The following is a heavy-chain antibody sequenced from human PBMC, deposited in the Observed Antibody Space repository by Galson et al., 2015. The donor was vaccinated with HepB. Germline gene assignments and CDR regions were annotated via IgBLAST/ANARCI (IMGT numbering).Heavy chain of an antibody. J-gene: IGHJ4*02. V-gene: IGHV3-11*06. CDR2: INVSSSYT. CDR3: ARPRYGDYGDLDH. CDR1: GFTFSDYY. Sequence: SLRLSCAASGFTFSDYYMYWIRQAPGKGLEWVSYINVSSSYTNYADSVKGRLTISRDNAKNSLYLQMNSLRAEDTAMYYCARPRYGDYGDLDHWGQGTLVTVSS. D-gene: IGHD4-17*01.